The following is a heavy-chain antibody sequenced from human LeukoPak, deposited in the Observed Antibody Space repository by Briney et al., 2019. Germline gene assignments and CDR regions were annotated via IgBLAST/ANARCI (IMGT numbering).Heavy chain of an antibody. V-gene: IGHV1-2*04. D-gene: IGHD3-10*01. CDR3: ARERRPLGVRGVIRWFDP. CDR2: INPNSGGT. CDR1: GYTFTGYY. Sequence: VASVKVSCKASGYTFTGYYMHWVRQAPGQGLEWMRWINPNSGGTNYAQKFQGWVTMTRDTSISTAYMELSRLRSDDTAVYYCARERRPLGVRGVIRWFDPWGQGTLVTVSS. J-gene: IGHJ5*02.